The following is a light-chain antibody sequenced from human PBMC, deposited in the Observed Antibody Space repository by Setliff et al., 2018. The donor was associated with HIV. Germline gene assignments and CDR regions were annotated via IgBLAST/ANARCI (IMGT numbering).Light chain of an antibody. J-gene: IGLJ2*01. CDR1: SGDVGGYNY. CDR2: EVN. Sequence: QSVLTQPPSASGSPGQSVTISCTGTSGDVGGYNYVSWYQQHPGKAPKLMIFEVNKRPSWVPDRFSGSKSGNTASLTVSGLQVADEADYYCSSYAGRNTLVFGGGTKVTVL. CDR3: SSYAGRNTLV. V-gene: IGLV2-8*01.